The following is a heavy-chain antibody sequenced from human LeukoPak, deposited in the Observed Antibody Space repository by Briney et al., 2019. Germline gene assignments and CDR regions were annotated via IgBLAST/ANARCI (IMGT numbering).Heavy chain of an antibody. J-gene: IGHJ6*02. CDR1: GGTFSSYA. Sequence: SVRVSCKASGGTFSSYAISCVRQAPGQWLEWMGGISPIFGTANYAQKFQGRVTITADESTSTAYMELSSLRSEDTAVYYCARDSGRYCSSTSCYTLGYYYYGMDVWGQGTTVTVSS. V-gene: IGHV1-69*13. CDR3: ARDSGRYCSSTSCYTLGYYYYGMDV. D-gene: IGHD2-2*02. CDR2: ISPIFGTA.